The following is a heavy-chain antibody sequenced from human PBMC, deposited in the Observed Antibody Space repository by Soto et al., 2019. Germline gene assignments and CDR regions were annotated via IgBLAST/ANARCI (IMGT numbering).Heavy chain of an antibody. J-gene: IGHJ6*02. CDR1: GFTVSSNY. CDR3: AKGKAVTTMGYYYYGMDV. Sequence: PGGSLRLSCAASGFTVSSNYMSWVRQAPGKGLEWVSVIYSGGSTYYADSVKGRFTISRHNSKNTLYLQMNSLRAEDTAVYYCAKGKAVTTMGYYYYGMDVWGQGTTVTVSS. D-gene: IGHD4-17*01. CDR2: IYSGGST. V-gene: IGHV3-53*04.